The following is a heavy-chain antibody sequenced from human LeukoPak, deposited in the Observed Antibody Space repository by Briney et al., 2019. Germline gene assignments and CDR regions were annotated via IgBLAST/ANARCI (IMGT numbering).Heavy chain of an antibody. CDR1: GYTFSTYG. CDR3: ARALGDFWSGFFSGFDY. CDR2: ISAYNGNT. Sequence: ASVKVSCKASGYTFSTYGITWVRQAPGQGLEWMGWISAYNGNTNYAQKLQGRVTMTTDTSTSTAYMELRSLRSDATAVYYCARALGDFWSGFFSGFDYWGQGTLVTVSS. J-gene: IGHJ4*02. D-gene: IGHD3-3*01. V-gene: IGHV1-18*01.